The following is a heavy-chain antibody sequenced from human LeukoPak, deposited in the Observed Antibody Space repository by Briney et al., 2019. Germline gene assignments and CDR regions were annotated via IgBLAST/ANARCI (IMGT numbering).Heavy chain of an antibody. J-gene: IGHJ4*02. V-gene: IGHV3-23*01. CDR2: ISAGGGST. CDR3: ARDPSRTTVTTDYFDY. CDR1: GFTFSSYG. D-gene: IGHD4-17*01. Sequence: GGSLRLSCAASGFTFSSYGMSWVRQAPGKGLEWVSAISAGGGSTYYADSVKGRFTISRDNSKNSLFLQMNSLRAEDTAVYYCARDPSRTTVTTDYFDYWGQGTLVTVSS.